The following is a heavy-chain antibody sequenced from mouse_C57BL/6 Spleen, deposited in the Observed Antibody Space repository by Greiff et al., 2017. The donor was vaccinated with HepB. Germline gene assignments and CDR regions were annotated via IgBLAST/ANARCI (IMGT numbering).Heavy chain of an antibody. J-gene: IGHJ1*03. CDR2: IYPGDGDT. Sequence: QVQLQQSGAELVKPGASVKISCKASGYAFSSYWMNWVKQRPGKGLEWIGQIYPGDGDTNYNGKFKGKATLTADKSSSTAYMQLSSLTSEDSAVYFCARPPVVALRYFDVWGTGTTVTVSS. V-gene: IGHV1-80*01. CDR3: ARPPVVALRYFDV. CDR1: GYAFSSYW. D-gene: IGHD1-1*01.